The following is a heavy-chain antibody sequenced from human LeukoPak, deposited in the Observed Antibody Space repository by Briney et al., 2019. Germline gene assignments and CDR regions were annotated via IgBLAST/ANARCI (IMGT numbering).Heavy chain of an antibody. D-gene: IGHD3-3*01. CDR3: ARVGRTYYDFWSGYYPTYYYYYMDV. Sequence: SETLSLTCTVSGGSISSYCWSWIRQPPGKGLEWIGYIFYSGSTNYNPSLKSRVTISVDTSKNQFSLKLSSVTAADTAVYYCARVGRTYYDFWSGYYPTYYYYYMDVWGKGTTVTVSS. CDR1: GGSISSYC. CDR2: IFYSGST. V-gene: IGHV4-59*01. J-gene: IGHJ6*03.